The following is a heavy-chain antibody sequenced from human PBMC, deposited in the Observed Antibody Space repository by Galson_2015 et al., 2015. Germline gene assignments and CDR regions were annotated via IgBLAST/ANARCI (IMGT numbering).Heavy chain of an antibody. V-gene: IGHV3-48*03. D-gene: IGHD6-13*01. J-gene: IGHJ4*02. CDR1: GFTFSSDE. CDR2: ISGGGGGSTI. CDR3: ARVPGRDQQGG. Sequence: SLRLSCAASGFTFSSDEINWVRQAPGKGLEWVSYISGGGGGSTIYYADSVKGRFTISRDNAKNSLYLQMNSLRVEDTAVYYCARVPGRDQQGGWGQGTQVTVSS.